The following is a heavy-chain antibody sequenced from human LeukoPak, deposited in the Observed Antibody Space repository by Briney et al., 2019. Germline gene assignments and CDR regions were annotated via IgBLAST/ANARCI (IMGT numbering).Heavy chain of an antibody. J-gene: IGHJ3*01. D-gene: IGHD6-13*01. CDR3: ARISSSNWYNERGAFDV. CDR1: GGSISSYY. CDR2: IYYSGST. V-gene: IGHV4-59*01. Sequence: SETLSLTCTVSGGSISSYYWSWIRQPPGKGLEWIGYIYYSGSTNYNPSLKSRVTISVDTSKNQFSLKLRSVTAADTAVYCCARISSSNWYNERGAFDVWGQGTMVTVSS.